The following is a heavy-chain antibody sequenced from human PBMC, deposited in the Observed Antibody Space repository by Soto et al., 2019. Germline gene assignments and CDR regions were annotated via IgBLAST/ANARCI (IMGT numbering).Heavy chain of an antibody. CDR3: AREFPSITIFGVVTPYYYYMDV. V-gene: IGHV1-18*01. CDR2: ISAYNGNT. D-gene: IGHD3-3*01. Sequence: GASVKVSCKASGYTFTSYGISWVRQAPGQGLEWMGWISAYNGNTNYAQKLQGRVTMTTDTSTSTAYMELRSLRSDDTAVYYCAREFPSITIFGVVTPYYYYMDVWGKGTTVTVSS. J-gene: IGHJ6*03. CDR1: GYTFTSYG.